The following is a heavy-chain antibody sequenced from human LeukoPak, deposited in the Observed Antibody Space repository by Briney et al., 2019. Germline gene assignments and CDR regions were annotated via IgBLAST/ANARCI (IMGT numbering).Heavy chain of an antibody. CDR3: AREFDCSSTSCYRDYYYYMDV. D-gene: IGHD2-2*01. CDR1: GFTFSSYN. J-gene: IGHJ6*03. Sequence: GGSLRLSCVTSGFTFSSYNMNWVRQAPGKGLEWISFISSSGSTIFYAESVRGRFTISRDSAKNSLYLQMNSLRAEDTAVYYCAREFDCSSTSCYRDYYYYMDVWGKGTTVTVSS. CDR2: ISSSGSTI. V-gene: IGHV3-48*04.